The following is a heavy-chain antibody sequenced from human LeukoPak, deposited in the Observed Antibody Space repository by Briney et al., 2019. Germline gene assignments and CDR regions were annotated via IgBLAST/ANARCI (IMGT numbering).Heavy chain of an antibody. CDR3: ARDPGRVRFLEWKYNWFDP. D-gene: IGHD3-3*01. CDR1: GFTFSSYS. V-gene: IGHV3-21*01. Sequence: PGGSLRLSCAASGFTFSSYSMNWVRQAPGKGLEWVSSISSSSSYIYYADSVKGRFTISRDNAKNSLYLQMNSLRAEDTAVYYCARDPGRVRFLEWKYNWFDPWGQGTLVTVSS. J-gene: IGHJ5*02. CDR2: ISSSSSYI.